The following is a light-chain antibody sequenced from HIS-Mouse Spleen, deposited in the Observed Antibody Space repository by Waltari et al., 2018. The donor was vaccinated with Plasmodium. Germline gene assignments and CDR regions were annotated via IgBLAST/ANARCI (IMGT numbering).Light chain of an antibody. Sequence: QSALTQPASVSGSPGQSITISCPGPSSDVGGYNYVSWYQQHPGKAPKLMIYDVSNRPSGVSNRFSGSKSGNTASLTISGLQAEDEADYYCSSYTSSSTLNYVFGTGTKVTVL. CDR1: SSDVGGYNY. V-gene: IGLV2-14*03. CDR2: DVS. CDR3: SSYTSSSTLNYV. J-gene: IGLJ1*01.